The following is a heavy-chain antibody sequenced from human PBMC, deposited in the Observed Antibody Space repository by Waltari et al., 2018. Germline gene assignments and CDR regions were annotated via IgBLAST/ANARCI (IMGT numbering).Heavy chain of an antibody. CDR1: GFTLDDYA. Sequence: EVQLVESGGGLVQPGRSLRLSCAASGFTLDDYALPWVRQAPGKGLEWVSGISWNSGSIGYADSVKGRFTISRDNAKNSLYLQMNSLRAEDTALYYCAKDLNYYGSGSYFDYWGQGTLVTVSS. CDR3: AKDLNYYGSGSYFDY. J-gene: IGHJ4*02. CDR2: ISWNSGSI. V-gene: IGHV3-9*01. D-gene: IGHD3-10*01.